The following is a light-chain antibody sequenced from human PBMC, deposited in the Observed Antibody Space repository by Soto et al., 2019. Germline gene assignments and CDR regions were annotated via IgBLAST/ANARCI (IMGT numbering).Light chain of an antibody. CDR3: QDYGSSRT. CDR1: QSVRSTD. Sequence: EIVLTQSPGTLPLSPGERATLSCRASQSVRSTDLAWYQQRPGQAPRLLIYAASSRATGIPDRFSGSGSETDFTLTISRLEPADFAVYYCQDYGSSRTFGQGTKVEIK. CDR2: AAS. V-gene: IGKV3-20*01. J-gene: IGKJ1*01.